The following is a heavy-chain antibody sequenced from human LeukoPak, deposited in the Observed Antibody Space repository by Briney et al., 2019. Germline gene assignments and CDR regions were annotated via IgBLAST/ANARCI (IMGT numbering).Heavy chain of an antibody. V-gene: IGHV4-38-2*01. CDR3: ARAGCSSTSCYTYYFDY. CDR1: GYSISSGYY. CDR2: IYHSGST. Sequence: SETLSLTCAVSGYSISSGYYWGWIRQPAGKGLEWIGSIYHSGSTYYNPSLKSRVTISVDTSKNQFSLKLSSVTAADTAVYYCARAGCSSTSCYTYYFDYWGQGTLVTVSS. J-gene: IGHJ4*02. D-gene: IGHD2-2*02.